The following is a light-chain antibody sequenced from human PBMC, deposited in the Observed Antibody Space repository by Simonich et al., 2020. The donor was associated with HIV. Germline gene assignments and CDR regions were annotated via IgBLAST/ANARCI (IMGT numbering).Light chain of an antibody. CDR1: QSISSY. Sequence: DIQMTQSPSSLSASVGDRVTITCRASQSISSYLNWYQKKPGKAPKLLIYAESSLQSGVPSRFSGRGSETDFTLTISSLQPEDFATYYCQQSYSTPRTFGQGTKVEIK. CDR3: QQSYSTPRT. CDR2: AES. J-gene: IGKJ1*01. V-gene: IGKV1-39*01.